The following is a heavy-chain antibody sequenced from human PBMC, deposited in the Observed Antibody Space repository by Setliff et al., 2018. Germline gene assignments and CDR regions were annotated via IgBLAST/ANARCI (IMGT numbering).Heavy chain of an antibody. CDR1: GGSINSGVYY. J-gene: IGHJ4*02. CDR2: IHFSGTT. CDR3: ARENGYCSGGACYFMFDY. D-gene: IGHD2-15*01. Sequence: SETLSLTCTVSGGSINSGVYYWGWIRQPPGKGLERIGYIHFSGTTKYNPSLKSRVTLSLDTSKNQFSLELSSVTAADTAMYYCARENGYCSGGACYFMFDYWGQGTLVTVSS. V-gene: IGHV4-61*08.